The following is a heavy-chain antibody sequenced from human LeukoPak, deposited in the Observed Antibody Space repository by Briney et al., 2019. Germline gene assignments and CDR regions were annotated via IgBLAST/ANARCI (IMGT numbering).Heavy chain of an antibody. J-gene: IGHJ4*02. D-gene: IGHD5-18*01. V-gene: IGHV1-69*13. Sequence: SVKVSCKASGGTFSSYAISWVRQAPGQGLEWMGGVIPIFGTANYAQKFQGRVTITADESTSTAYMELSSLRSEDTAVYYCARGGYSYGSNLDYWGQGTLVTVSS. CDR3: ARGGYSYGSNLDY. CDR2: VIPIFGTA. CDR1: GGTFSSYA.